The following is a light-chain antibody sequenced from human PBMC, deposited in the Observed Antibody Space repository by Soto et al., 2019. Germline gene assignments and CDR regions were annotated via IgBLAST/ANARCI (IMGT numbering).Light chain of an antibody. Sequence: QAVVTQPASVSGSPGQSITISCTGTSSDVGSYNLVSWYQQHPGKAPKLMIYEGSKRPSGVSNRFSGSKSGNTASLTISGLQAEDEADYYCCSYAGSSTYVFETGTKLTVL. CDR3: CSYAGSSTYV. CDR2: EGS. V-gene: IGLV2-23*01. J-gene: IGLJ1*01. CDR1: SSDVGSYNL.